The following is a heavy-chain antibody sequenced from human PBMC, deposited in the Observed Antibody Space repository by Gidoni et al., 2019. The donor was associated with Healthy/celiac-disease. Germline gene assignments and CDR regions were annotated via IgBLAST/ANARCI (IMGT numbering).Heavy chain of an antibody. J-gene: IGHJ5*02. D-gene: IGHD4-17*01. CDR1: GGTFSSYT. CDR3: ASTDARTHPPVDP. Sequence: SSVKVSCKASGGTFSSYTISWVRQAPGQGLEWMGRIIPILGIANYAQKFQGRVTITADKSTSTAYMELSSLRSEDTAVYYCASTDARTHPPVDPWGQGTLVTVSS. CDR2: IIPILGIA. V-gene: IGHV1-69*02.